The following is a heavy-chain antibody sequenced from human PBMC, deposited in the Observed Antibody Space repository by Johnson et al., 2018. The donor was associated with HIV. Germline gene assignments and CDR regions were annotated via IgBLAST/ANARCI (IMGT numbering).Heavy chain of an antibody. CDR1: GFIFDDYA. Sequence: VQLVESGGGLVQPGRSLRLPCAASGFIFDDYAMYWVRQAPGKGLEWVSFISGGSTYYADSRKGRFTISRDNSKNTLYLQMNSLRAEDTAVYYCAKFFKGYNWKGDACDIWGQGTMVTVSS. V-gene: IGHV3-23*04. J-gene: IGHJ3*02. D-gene: IGHD1-1*01. CDR3: AKFFKGYNWKGDACDI. CDR2: ISGGST.